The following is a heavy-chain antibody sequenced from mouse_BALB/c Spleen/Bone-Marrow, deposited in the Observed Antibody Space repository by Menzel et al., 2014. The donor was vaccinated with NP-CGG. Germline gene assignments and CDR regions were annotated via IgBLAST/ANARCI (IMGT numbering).Heavy chain of an antibody. CDR1: GYTFTNYW. CDR2: SYPGGGYT. CDR3: AREVRGDLDY. V-gene: IGHV1-63*02. J-gene: IGHJ2*01. D-gene: IGHD2-14*01. Sequence: LQESGAELVRPGTSVKISCKASGYTFTNYWLGWVKQRPGHGLAWIGDSYPGGGYTNYNEKFKGKATLTADTSSSTAYMQLSSLTSEDSAVYFCAREVRGDLDYWGQGTTLTVSS.